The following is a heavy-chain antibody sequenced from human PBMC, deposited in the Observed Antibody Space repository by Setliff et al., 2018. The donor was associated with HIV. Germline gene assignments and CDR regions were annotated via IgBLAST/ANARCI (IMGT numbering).Heavy chain of an antibody. CDR3: ARSATNYNYYYYGMDV. V-gene: IGHV3-33*08. CDR1: GFTFRNYD. CDR2: IWYDESLN. Sequence: GGSLRLSCAVSGFTFRNYDMHWVRQAPGKGLEWVALIWYDESLNYYADSVKGRFTISRDNSKKTLFLQMNSLRAEDTGVYYCARSATNYNYYYYGMDVWGQGTTVTVSS. D-gene: IGHD4-4*01. J-gene: IGHJ6*02.